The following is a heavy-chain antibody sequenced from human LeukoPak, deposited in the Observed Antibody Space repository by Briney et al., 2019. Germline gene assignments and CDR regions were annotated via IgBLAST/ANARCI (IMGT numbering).Heavy chain of an antibody. V-gene: IGHV4-31*03. Sequence: SETLSLTCTVSGGSISSGGYYWSWIRQHPGKGLEWIGYIYYSGSTYYNPSLKSRVTISVDTSKNQFSLKLSSVTAADMAVYYCARAGLWPGDAFDIWGQGTMVTVSS. J-gene: IGHJ3*02. D-gene: IGHD1-1*01. CDR1: GGSISSGGYY. CDR2: IYYSGST. CDR3: ARAGLWPGDAFDI.